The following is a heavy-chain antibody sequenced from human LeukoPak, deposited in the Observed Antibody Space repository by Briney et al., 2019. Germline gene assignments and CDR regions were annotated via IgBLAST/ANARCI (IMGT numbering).Heavy chain of an antibody. CDR1: GGTFSSYA. D-gene: IGHD4-23*01. J-gene: IGHJ3*02. Sequence: SVKVSCKASGGTFSSYAISWVRQAPGQGLEWMGGIIPIFGTANYAQKFQGRVTITADESTSTAYMELSSLRSEDTAVYYCAKIVDYGGYDAFDIWGQGTMVTVSS. V-gene: IGHV1-69*13. CDR2: IIPIFGTA. CDR3: AKIVDYGGYDAFDI.